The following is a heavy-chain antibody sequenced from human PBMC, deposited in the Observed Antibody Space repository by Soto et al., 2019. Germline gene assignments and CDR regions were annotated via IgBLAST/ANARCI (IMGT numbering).Heavy chain of an antibody. D-gene: IGHD6-13*01. Sequence: QVQMVQSGAEVKKPGSSVKVSCKASGGTFSSYAISWVRQAPGQGLEWMGGIIPIFGTANYAQKFQGRVTITADESTSTAYMELSSLRSEDTAVYYCARGATVPQLGHYYGMDVWGQGTTVTVSS. J-gene: IGHJ6*02. V-gene: IGHV1-69*01. CDR2: IIPIFGTA. CDR3: ARGATVPQLGHYYGMDV. CDR1: GGTFSSYA.